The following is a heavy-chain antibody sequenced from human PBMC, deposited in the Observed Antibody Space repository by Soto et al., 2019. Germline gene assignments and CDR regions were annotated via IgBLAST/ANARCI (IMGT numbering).Heavy chain of an antibody. CDR2: IYWNDDK. V-gene: IGHV2-5*01. D-gene: IGHD1-1*01. Sequence: QITLKGSGPPLVKPTQTLTLTCTLSGISLSTSGVGLGWIRQTPGKALEWLALIYWNDDKHYSPSLESRLTITKDTYKNQAVLTMTNMDPVDTATYYCARGLATLPVFAFDVWGQGTVVTVSS. CDR3: ARGLATLPVFAFDV. J-gene: IGHJ3*01. CDR1: GISLSTSGVG.